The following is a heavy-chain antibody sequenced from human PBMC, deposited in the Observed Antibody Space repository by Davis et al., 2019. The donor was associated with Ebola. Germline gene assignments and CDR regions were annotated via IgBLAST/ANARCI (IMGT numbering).Heavy chain of an antibody. CDR3: ARHYKGEGGHSYEDY. D-gene: IGHD5-18*01. CDR2: IYPGDSHT. CDR1: GYSFANYW. Sequence: PGGSLRLSCEGSGYSFANYWIAWVRQVPGKGLEWMGIIYPGDSHTGYNPSFQGQVTISADRSINTAYLQWSGLKASDTAMYYCARHYKGEGGHSYEDYWGQGTLVTVSS. J-gene: IGHJ4*02. V-gene: IGHV5-51*01.